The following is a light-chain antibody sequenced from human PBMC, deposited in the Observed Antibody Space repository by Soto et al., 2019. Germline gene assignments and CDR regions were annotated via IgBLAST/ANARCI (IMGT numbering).Light chain of an antibody. CDR1: DGPVTINHY. CDR3: LLAYSGGRV. Sequence: QAVVTQEPSLTVSPGGTVTLTCGSSDGPVTINHYPYWYQQRPGQVPRTLIYDTTNRQSWAPARFSGSLVGVKAALTLSGAQPEDEADYYCLLAYSGGRVFGGGTKLTVL. V-gene: IGLV7-46*01. J-gene: IGLJ2*01. CDR2: DTT.